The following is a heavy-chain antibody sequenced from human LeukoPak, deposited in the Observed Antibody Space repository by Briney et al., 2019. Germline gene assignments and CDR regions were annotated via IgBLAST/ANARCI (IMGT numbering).Heavy chain of an antibody. Sequence: ETSETLSLTCTVSGGSISSYYWSWIRQPPGKGLEWIGYIYYSGSTNYNPSLKSRVTISVDTSKNQFSLKLSSVTAADTAVYYCARHPGGPLDYWGQGTLVTVSS. CDR2: IYYSGST. J-gene: IGHJ4*02. CDR3: ARHPGGPLDY. D-gene: IGHD3-16*01. V-gene: IGHV4-59*08. CDR1: GGSISSYY.